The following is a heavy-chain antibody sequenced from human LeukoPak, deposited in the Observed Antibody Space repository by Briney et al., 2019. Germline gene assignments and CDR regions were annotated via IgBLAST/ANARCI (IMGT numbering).Heavy chain of an antibody. J-gene: IGHJ4*02. CDR1: GGSISSGGYS. CDR3: ARGGGGDYFDY. V-gene: IGHV4-30-2*01. Sequence: SQTLSLTCAVSGGSISSGGYSWSWIRQPPGKGLEWIGYNYHSGSTYYNPSLKSRVTISVDRSKNQFSLKLSSVTAADTAVYYCARGGGGDYFDYWGQGTLVTVSS. CDR2: NYHSGST. D-gene: IGHD3-16*01.